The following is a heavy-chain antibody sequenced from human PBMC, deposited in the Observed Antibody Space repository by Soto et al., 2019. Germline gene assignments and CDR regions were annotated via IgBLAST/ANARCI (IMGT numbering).Heavy chain of an antibody. D-gene: IGHD6-19*01. Sequence: ASVKVSCKASGYTFTSYGISWVRQAPGQGLEWMGWISAYNGNTNYAQKLQGRVTMTTDTSTSTAYMELRSLRSDDTAVYYCARGTPPSSGQDLDGFDPGGRGTLVTVPS. CDR2: ISAYNGNT. CDR1: GYTFTSYG. CDR3: ARGTPPSSGQDLDGFDP. V-gene: IGHV1-18*01. J-gene: IGHJ5*02.